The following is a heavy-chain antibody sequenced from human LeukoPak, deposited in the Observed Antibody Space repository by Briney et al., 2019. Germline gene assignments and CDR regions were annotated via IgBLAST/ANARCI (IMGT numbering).Heavy chain of an antibody. CDR1: GYTFTSYY. D-gene: IGHD3-16*01. CDR3: ASPGEKEYYFVY. J-gene: IGHJ4*02. V-gene: IGHV1-46*01. Sequence: ASVKVSRKASGYTFTSYYMHWVRQAPGQGLEWMGIINPSGGSTSYAQKFQGRVSMARDTSTSTVYMGLSSLRSEDTAVYYCASPGEKEYYFVYWGEGGLVTVSS. CDR2: INPSGGST.